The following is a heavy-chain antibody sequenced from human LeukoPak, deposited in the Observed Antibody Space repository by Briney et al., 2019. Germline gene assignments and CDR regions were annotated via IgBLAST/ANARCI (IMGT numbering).Heavy chain of an antibody. J-gene: IGHJ5*02. V-gene: IGHV1-69*13. Sequence: GASVKVSCKASGGTFSSYAISWVRQAPGQGLEWMGGIIPIFGTANYAQKFQGRVTITADESTSTAYMELSSPRSEDTAVYYCASLGYCSSTSCYTAARWFDPWGQGTLVTVSS. CDR1: GGTFSSYA. CDR2: IIPIFGTA. CDR3: ASLGYCSSTSCYTAARWFDP. D-gene: IGHD2-2*02.